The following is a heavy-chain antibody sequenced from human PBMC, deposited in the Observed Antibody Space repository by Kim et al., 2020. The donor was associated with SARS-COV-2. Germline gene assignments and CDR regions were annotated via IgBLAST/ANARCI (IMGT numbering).Heavy chain of an antibody. CDR3: ARRTSTSWTLDY. D-gene: IGHD2-2*01. V-gene: IGHV3-53*04. J-gene: IGHJ4*02. Sequence: YKADSVKGRFTISRQNSKNTLYLQMNSLRAEDTAVYYCARRTSTSWTLDYWGPGTLVTVSS.